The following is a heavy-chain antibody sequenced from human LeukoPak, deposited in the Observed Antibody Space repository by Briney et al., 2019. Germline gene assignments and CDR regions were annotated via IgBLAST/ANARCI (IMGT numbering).Heavy chain of an antibody. CDR3: AAHTVAAPGWFDP. J-gene: IGHJ5*02. V-gene: IGHV4-34*01. CDR1: GGSFSGYY. Sequence: PSETLSLTCAVYGGSFSGYYWSWIRQPPGKGLEWIGEINHSGSTNYNPSLKSRVTISVDTSKNQFSLKLSSVTAADTAVYYCAAHTVAAPGWFDPWGQGALVTVSS. CDR2: INHSGST. D-gene: IGHD6-19*01.